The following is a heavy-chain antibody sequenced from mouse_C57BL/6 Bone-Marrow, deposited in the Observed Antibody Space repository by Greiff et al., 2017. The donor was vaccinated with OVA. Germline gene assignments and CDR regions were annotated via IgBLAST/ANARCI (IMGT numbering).Heavy chain of an antibody. D-gene: IGHD2-4*01. V-gene: IGHV5-16*01. Sequence: EVQVVESEGGLVQPGSSMKLSCTASGFTFSDYYMAWVRQVPEKGLEWVANINYDGSSTYYLDSLKSRFIISRDNAKNILYLQMSSLKSEDTATYYCARVPYDYDDAMDYWGQGTSVTVSS. CDR3: ARVPYDYDDAMDY. J-gene: IGHJ4*01. CDR1: GFTFSDYY. CDR2: INYDGSST.